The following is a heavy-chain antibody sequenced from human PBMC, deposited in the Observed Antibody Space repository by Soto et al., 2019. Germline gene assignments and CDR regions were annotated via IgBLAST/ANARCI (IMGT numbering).Heavy chain of an antibody. Sequence: SETLSLTCAVSGGSFSGYYWSWIRLPPRKGLEWIADTNPGGTTTHSPSLKSRVTISVDTSKNQVSLQLSSVTAADTAVYYCAFVFMVFVHPGCMDFWGQGTSDTVSS. CDR1: GGSFSGYY. D-gene: IGHD3-10*01. V-gene: IGHV4-34*01. CDR3: AFVFMVFVHPGCMDF. J-gene: IGHJ6*02. CDR2: TNPGGTT.